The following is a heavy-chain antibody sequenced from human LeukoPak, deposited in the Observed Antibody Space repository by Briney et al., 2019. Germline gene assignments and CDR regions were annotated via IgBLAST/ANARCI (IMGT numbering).Heavy chain of an antibody. CDR3: ARDIGVAAPPDY. CDR1: GGNLNNFA. D-gene: IGHD6-6*01. V-gene: IGHV1-69*04. J-gene: IGHJ4*02. CDR2: IIPILGIA. Sequence: SVKVSCKASGGNLNNFAVSWVRQAPGQGLEWMGRIIPILGIANYAQKFQGRVTITADKSTSTAYMELSSLRSEDTAVYYCARDIGVAAPPDYWGQGTLVTVSS.